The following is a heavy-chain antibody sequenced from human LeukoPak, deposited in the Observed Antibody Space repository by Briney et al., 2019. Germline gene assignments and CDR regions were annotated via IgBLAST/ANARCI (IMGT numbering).Heavy chain of an antibody. CDR1: GGSISSSSYY. CDR2: IYYSGST. Sequence: SETLSLTCTVSGGSISSSSYYWGWIRQPPGKGLEWIGYIYYSGSTNYNPSLKSRVTISVDTSKNQFSLKLSSVTAADTAVYYCARGSVAPLLDWGQGTLVTVSS. CDR3: ARGSVAPLLD. D-gene: IGHD3-10*01. J-gene: IGHJ4*02. V-gene: IGHV4-61*05.